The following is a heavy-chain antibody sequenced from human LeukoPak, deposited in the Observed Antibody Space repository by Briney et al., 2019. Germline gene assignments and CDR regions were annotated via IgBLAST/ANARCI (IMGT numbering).Heavy chain of an antibody. V-gene: IGHV1-46*01. Sequence: ASVTVSCTASGYTFTSYYMHWVRQAPGQGLEWMGIINPSGGSTSYAQKFQGRVTITADESTSTAYMELSSLRSEDTAVYYCARDKITDLHDYSNMRLDYYYYGMDVWGQGTTVTVSS. J-gene: IGHJ6*02. D-gene: IGHD4-11*01. CDR3: ARDKITDLHDYSNMRLDYYYYGMDV. CDR1: GYTFTSYY. CDR2: INPSGGST.